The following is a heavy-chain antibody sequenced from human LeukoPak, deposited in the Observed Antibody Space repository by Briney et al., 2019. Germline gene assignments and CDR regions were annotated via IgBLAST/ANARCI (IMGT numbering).Heavy chain of an antibody. V-gene: IGHV1-18*01. CDR2: ISGYNGST. Sequence: GASVKVSCKASGYTFTSYGISWVRQAPGQGLEWMGWISGYNGSTNYAQNLQGRVTMTTDTSTSTVYMELRSLRSDDTAVYYCARDTQGSNYDILTGYQAIDYWGQGTLVTVSS. CDR3: ARDTQGSNYDILTGYQAIDY. D-gene: IGHD3-9*01. J-gene: IGHJ4*02. CDR1: GYTFTSYG.